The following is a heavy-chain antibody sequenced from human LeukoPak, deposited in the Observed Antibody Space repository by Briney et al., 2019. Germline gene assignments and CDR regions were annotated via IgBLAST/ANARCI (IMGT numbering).Heavy chain of an antibody. J-gene: IGHJ4*02. V-gene: IGHV6-1*01. CDR1: GDGVSSNAVG. CDR2: TYYRSKWYN. Sequence: SQTLSLTCAISGDGVSSNAVGWHWIRQSPSRGLEWLGRTYYRSKWYNDYAISLKSRITINSDTSKNKFSLQLNSVIPEDTAVYYCARSQHWGYEYWGQGTLVTVSS. CDR3: ARSQHWGYEY. D-gene: IGHD7-27*01.